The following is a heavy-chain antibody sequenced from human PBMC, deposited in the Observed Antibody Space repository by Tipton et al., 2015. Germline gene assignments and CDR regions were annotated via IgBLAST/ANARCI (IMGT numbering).Heavy chain of an antibody. D-gene: IGHD1-7*01. CDR2: INPRDSVT. Sequence: VQLVQSGAEVSKPGESLKISCKTSGYSFTDYWIAWVRQMPGKGLEWMGIINPRDSVTRCSPSFQGQVTISADKSIRSAFLQWSSLKASDTAVYFCARVFSITPTTNWFDPWGQGTRVTVSS. J-gene: IGHJ5*02. CDR3: ARVFSITPTTNWFDP. V-gene: IGHV5-51*03. CDR1: GYSFTDYW.